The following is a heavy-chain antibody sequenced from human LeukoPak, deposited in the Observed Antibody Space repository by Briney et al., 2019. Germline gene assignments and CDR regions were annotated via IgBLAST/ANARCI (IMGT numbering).Heavy chain of an antibody. CDR1: GYTFTSYA. D-gene: IGHD2-8*01. CDR3: ARDSSRTKAFDY. Sequence: ASVKVSCKASGYTFTSYALHWVRQAPGQRLEWMEWINAGNVNKKYSQKFQGRVTITRDTSASTAYMELSSLRSEDTAVYYCARDSSRTKAFDYWGQGTLVTVSS. J-gene: IGHJ4*02. CDR2: INAGNVNK. V-gene: IGHV1-3*01.